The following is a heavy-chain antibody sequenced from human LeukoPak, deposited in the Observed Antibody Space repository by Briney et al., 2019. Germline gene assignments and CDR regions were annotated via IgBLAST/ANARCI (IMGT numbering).Heavy chain of an antibody. CDR3: ARVAGYSSGDYYYGMDV. CDR2: ISYDGSNK. D-gene: IGHD6-19*01. CDR1: GFTFRGYA. J-gene: IGHJ6*02. V-gene: IGHV3-30*14. Sequence: PGGSLRLSCAASGFTFRGYAMHWVRQAPGKGLEWVAVISYDGSNKYYADSVKGRFTISRDNSKNTLYLQMNSLRAEDTAVYYCARVAGYSSGDYYYGMDVWGQGTTVTVSS.